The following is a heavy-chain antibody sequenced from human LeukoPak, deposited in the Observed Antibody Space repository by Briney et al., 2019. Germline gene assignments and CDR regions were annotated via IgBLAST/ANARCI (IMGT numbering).Heavy chain of an antibody. CDR2: ISYDGSNK. D-gene: IGHD6-13*01. J-gene: IGHJ4*02. CDR1: GFTFSSYG. Sequence: GGSLRLSCAASGFTFSSYGMHWVRQAPGKGLEWVAVISYDGSNKYYADSVKGRFTISRDNSKNTLYLQVNSLRAEDTAVYYCAKDSSSWRSGYFDYWGQGTLVTVSS. CDR3: AKDSSSWRSGYFDY. V-gene: IGHV3-30*18.